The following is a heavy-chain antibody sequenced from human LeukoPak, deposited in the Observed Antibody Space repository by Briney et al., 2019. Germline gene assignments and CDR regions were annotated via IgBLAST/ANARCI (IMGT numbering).Heavy chain of an antibody. CDR2: INHSGST. V-gene: IGHV4-34*01. D-gene: IGHD6-13*01. CDR1: GGSFSGYS. J-gene: IGHJ4*02. Sequence: SETLSLTCAVYGGSFSGYSWTWIRQPPGKGLEWIGEINHSGSTNYNPSLKSRVTISVDTSKNQFSLKLSSVTAADTAVYYCATHPSSIVAAGGYFDYWGQGTLVTVSS. CDR3: ATHPSSIVAAGGYFDY.